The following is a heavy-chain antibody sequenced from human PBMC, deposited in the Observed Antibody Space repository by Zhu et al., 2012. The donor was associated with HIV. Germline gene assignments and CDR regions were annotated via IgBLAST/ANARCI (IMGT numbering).Heavy chain of an antibody. D-gene: IGHD2-21*02. CDR2: IYHSGNT. CDR3: ARGRDVSYCGSDCYSQWFDP. J-gene: IGHJ5*02. V-gene: IGHV4-38-2*01. Sequence: QVQLQESGPGLVKPSETLSLTCAVSGYSISSGYYWGWIRQPPGKGLEWIASIYHSGNTFYSPSLKSRVTMSVDASENQFSLKLSSVTAADTAVYYCARGRDVSYCGSDCYSQWFDPWGQGPWSPSP. CDR1: GYSISSGYY.